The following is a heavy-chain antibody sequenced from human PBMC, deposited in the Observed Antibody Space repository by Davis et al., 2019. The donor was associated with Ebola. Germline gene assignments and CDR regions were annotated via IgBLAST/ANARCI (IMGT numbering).Heavy chain of an antibody. Sequence: ASVKVSCKASGYTFTGYYMHWVRQAPGQGLEWMGWINPNSGGTNYAQKFQGWVTMTRDTSISTAYMELSRLRSDDTAVYYCARDLEVGATSGYGMDVWGQGTTVTVSS. J-gene: IGHJ6*02. CDR2: INPNSGGT. CDR3: ARDLEVGATSGYGMDV. CDR1: GYTFTGYY. D-gene: IGHD1-26*01. V-gene: IGHV1-2*04.